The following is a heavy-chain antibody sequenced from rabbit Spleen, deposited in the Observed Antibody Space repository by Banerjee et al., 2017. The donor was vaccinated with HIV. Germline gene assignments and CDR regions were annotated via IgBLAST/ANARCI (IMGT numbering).Heavy chain of an antibody. CDR2: IYAGGSGTP. J-gene: IGHJ4*01. CDR3: ARLGHADYPYAYGLKL. V-gene: IGHV1S40*01. CDR1: GFSFSSRYY. D-gene: IGHD6-1*01. Sequence: QSLEESGGDLVKPGASLTLTCTASGFSFSSRYYMCWVRQAPGKGLEWIACIYAGGSGTPYYASWAKGRFTISKTSSTTVTLQMTSLTAADTATYFCARLGHADYPYAYGLKLWGQGTLVTVS.